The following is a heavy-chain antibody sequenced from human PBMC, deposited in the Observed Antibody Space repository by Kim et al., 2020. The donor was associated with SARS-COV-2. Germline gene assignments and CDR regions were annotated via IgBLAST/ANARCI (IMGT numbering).Heavy chain of an antibody. CDR3: ARHEDTNCHLH. Sequence: ASVKVSCKASGYTFTSYYIHWVRQAPGQGPEWMGVINPSAGGATYAQNFQGRVTMTGDTSTSTAYLELSSLRSEDTAVYYCARHEDTNCHLHWGQGTLVTVSS. D-gene: IGHD2-2*01. V-gene: IGHV1-46*01. J-gene: IGHJ4*02. CDR2: INPSAGGA. CDR1: GYTFTSYY.